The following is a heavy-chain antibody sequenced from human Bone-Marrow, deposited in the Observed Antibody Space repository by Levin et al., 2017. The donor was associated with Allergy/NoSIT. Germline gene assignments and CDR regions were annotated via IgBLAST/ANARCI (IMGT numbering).Heavy chain of an antibody. CDR2: IYSVGTT. CDR3: TGGPTGVRG. CDR1: GFTVSNNY. D-gene: IGHD3-16*01. J-gene: IGHJ4*02. V-gene: IGHV3-53*01. Sequence: GGSLRLSCAVSGFTVSNNYMSWVRQAPGAGLEWVSLIYSVGTTYYADSVKGRFTISRDNSRNTLYLQMNSLRAEDTAVYYCTGGPTGVRGWGQGTLVTVSS.